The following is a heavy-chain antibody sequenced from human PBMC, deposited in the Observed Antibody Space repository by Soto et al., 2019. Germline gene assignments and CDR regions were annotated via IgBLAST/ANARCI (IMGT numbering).Heavy chain of an antibody. CDR3: ARDVESGSSQYYYYYYGMDV. V-gene: IGHV3-21*04. CDR1: GFTFNYFT. CDR2: ISSSSSHK. D-gene: IGHD1-26*01. J-gene: IGHJ6*02. Sequence: EVQLVESGGGLVKPGESLRLSCAASGFTFNYFTMNWVRQAPGKGLEWVASISSSSSHKYSADSVRGRFTFSRDNANNSLYLQMNSLRVEDTAVYYCARDVESGSSQYYYYYYGMDVWGQGTTVTVSS.